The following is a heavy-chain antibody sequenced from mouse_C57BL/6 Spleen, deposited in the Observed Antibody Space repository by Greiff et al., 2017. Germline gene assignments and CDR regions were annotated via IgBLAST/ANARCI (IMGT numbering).Heavy chain of an antibody. V-gene: IGHV1-50*01. Sequence: QVQLQQPGAELVKPGASVKLSCKASGYTFTSYWMQWVKQRPGQGLEWIGEIDPSDRYTNYNQKFKGKATLTVDTSSSTAYMQLSSLTSEDSAVYYCARSDGGLRRWFAYWGQGTLVTVSA. CDR3: ARSDGGLRRWFAY. J-gene: IGHJ3*01. CDR2: IDPSDRYT. D-gene: IGHD2-2*01. CDR1: GYTFTSYW.